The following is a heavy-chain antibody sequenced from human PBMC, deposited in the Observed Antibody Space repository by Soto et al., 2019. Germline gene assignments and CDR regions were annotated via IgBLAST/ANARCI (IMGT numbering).Heavy chain of an antibody. CDR3: ARDEGGEFLKGSGRDV. CDR2: IYYSGET. Sequence: QVQLQESGPGLVKPSETLSLTCTVSGDSISRYYWSWIRLSPGKGLEWIGYIYYSGETDYNPSVKRLVTTSVNWTKNQFSRKMSSVTAADTAVYYCARDEGGEFLKGSGRDVWGQGTTVTISS. J-gene: IGHJ6*02. V-gene: IGHV4-59*01. D-gene: IGHD3-10*01. CDR1: GDSISRYY.